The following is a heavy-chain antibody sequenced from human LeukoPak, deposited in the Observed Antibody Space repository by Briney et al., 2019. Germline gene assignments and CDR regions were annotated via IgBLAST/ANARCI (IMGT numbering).Heavy chain of an antibody. Sequence: SETLSLTCTVSGASISSHYWSWIRQSPGKGLEWIGYISYSGITNYNPSLKSRVTMSVDTSKNQFSLKLSSVTAVDTAVCYRARDPNGSGSYPGYFDYWGQGTLVTVSS. CDR2: ISYSGIT. J-gene: IGHJ4*02. CDR1: GASISSHY. V-gene: IGHV4-59*11. CDR3: ARDPNGSGSYPGYFDY. D-gene: IGHD3-10*01.